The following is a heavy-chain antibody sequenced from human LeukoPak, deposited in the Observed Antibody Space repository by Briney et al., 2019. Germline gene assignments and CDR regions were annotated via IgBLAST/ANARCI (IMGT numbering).Heavy chain of an antibody. V-gene: IGHV3-11*01. CDR1: GFTFSDYN. J-gene: IGHJ6*02. CDR3: ARSIGLTGGGVDV. CDR2: ITNSGSTI. D-gene: IGHD3-9*01. Sequence: GSLRLSCAASGFTFSDYNMNWVRQAPGKGLEWVSYITNSGSTIHYAGSVKGRFTISRDNAKNSLYLQMNSLRAEDTAVYYCARSIGLTGGGVDVWGQGTTVTVSS.